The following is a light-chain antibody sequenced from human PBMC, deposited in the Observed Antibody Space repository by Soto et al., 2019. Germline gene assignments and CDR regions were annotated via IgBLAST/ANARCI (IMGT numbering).Light chain of an antibody. V-gene: IGKV3-20*01. Sequence: EFVLAQSPGTLSLSPGERATLSCRCSQTVRNNYLAWYQQKPGQAPRLLIYDASSRATGTPDRFSGGGSGTDFTLTISRLEPEDFAVYYCQQFSSYPLTFGGGTKVDIK. J-gene: IGKJ4*01. CDR2: DAS. CDR1: QTVRNNY. CDR3: QQFSSYPLT.